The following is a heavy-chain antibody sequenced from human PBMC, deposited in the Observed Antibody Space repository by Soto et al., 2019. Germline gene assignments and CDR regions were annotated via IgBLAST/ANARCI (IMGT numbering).Heavy chain of an antibody. D-gene: IGHD6-19*01. CDR1: GGTFRTYA. Sequence: QVQLLQSGAEVKKPGSSVRVSCEASGGTFRTYAISWVRQDPGQGLEWMGEIIPIFGTINYAQKFQGRLTITADESTATVYMDRRSLRSDDTALYYCAKGAVAGTPTSYYYYGMDVWGQGTTVTVSS. CDR2: IIPIFGTI. V-gene: IGHV1-69*12. J-gene: IGHJ6*02. CDR3: AKGAVAGTPTSYYYYGMDV.